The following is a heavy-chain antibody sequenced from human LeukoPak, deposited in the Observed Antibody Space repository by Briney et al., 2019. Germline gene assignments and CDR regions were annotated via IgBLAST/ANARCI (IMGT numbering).Heavy chain of an antibody. Sequence: GASVKVSCKASGYTFTGYYLHWVRQAPGQGLEWVGWINPNSGGTNYAQKFQGRVTMTRDTSITTVYMELSRLRSDDRDVYYCSREDYWGQGTLVTVSS. CDR1: GYTFTGYY. J-gene: IGHJ4*02. CDR3: SREDY. V-gene: IGHV1-2*02. CDR2: INPNSGGT.